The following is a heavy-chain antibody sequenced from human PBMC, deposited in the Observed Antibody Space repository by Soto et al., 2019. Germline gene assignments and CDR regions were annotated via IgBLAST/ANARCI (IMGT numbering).Heavy chain of an antibody. D-gene: IGHD6-19*01. Sequence: GSLRLSCASSGFIFSSYWMSWVRQAPGKGLEWVANINQGGNEKYYVDSVKGRFIISRDNARNSLYLQMNSLRAEDTAVYYCARDGVEAGLYLDNWGQGTLVTVSS. CDR2: INQGGNEK. CDR3: ARDGVEAGLYLDN. CDR1: GFIFSSYW. J-gene: IGHJ4*02. V-gene: IGHV3-7*01.